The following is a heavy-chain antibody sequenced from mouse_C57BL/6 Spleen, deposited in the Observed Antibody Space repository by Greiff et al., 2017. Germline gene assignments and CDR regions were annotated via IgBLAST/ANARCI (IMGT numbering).Heavy chain of an antibody. J-gene: IGHJ1*03. V-gene: IGHV1-82*01. CDR2: IYPGDGDT. CDR1: GYAFSSSW. CDR3: ARSYGSSDWYFDV. D-gene: IGHD1-1*01. Sequence: QVQLKESGPELVKPGTSVKISCKASGYAFSSSWMNWVKQRPGKGLEWIGRIYPGDGDTNYNGKFKGKATLTAVKSSSTAYMQLSSLTSEDSAVYFCARSYGSSDWYFDVWGTGTTVTVSS.